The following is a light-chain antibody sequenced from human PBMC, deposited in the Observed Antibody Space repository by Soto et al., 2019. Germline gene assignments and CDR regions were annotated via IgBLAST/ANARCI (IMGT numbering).Light chain of an antibody. J-gene: IGKJ1*01. Sequence: EIVLTQSPGTLSLSPGDRAILSCRASQSVPSNHIAWYQQRSGQAPRPLMFGASIRAAGVPDRFSGSGSGTDFILTISRLEPEDFAVYHRQQNGSSTTFGQGTKVDIK. CDR3: QQNGSSTT. CDR1: QSVPSNH. V-gene: IGKV3-20*01. CDR2: GAS.